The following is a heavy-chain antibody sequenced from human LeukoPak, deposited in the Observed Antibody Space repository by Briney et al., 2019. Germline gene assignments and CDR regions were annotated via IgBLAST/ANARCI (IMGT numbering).Heavy chain of an antibody. D-gene: IGHD3-22*01. Sequence: SETLSLTCAVYGGSFSGYYWSWIRQPPGKGLEWIGEINHSGSTNYNPSLKSRVTISVDTSKNQFSLKLSSVTAADTAVYYCARGPSGYYYDSSGYYSDYWGQGTLVTVSS. CDR1: GGSFSGYY. CDR2: INHSGST. J-gene: IGHJ4*02. V-gene: IGHV4-34*01. CDR3: ARGPSGYYYDSSGYYSDY.